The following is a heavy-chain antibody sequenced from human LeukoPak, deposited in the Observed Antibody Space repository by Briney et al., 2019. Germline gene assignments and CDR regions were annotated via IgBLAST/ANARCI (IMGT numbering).Heavy chain of an antibody. Sequence: PGASLQISCKGSGFNFTSYWIGWARPLPGKALEWMGIIYPGDSDTRYSPSFQSQVTISANKSISTAYLQWSSLKASDTAIYYCARKHDLHWFDLWGQGTLVTVSS. CDR1: GFNFTSYW. CDR3: ARKHDLHWFDL. CDR2: IYPGDSDT. D-gene: IGHD2-21*02. V-gene: IGHV5-51*01. J-gene: IGHJ5*02.